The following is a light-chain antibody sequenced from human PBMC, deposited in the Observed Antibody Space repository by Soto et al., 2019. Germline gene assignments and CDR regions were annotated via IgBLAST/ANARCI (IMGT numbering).Light chain of an antibody. CDR3: QQSHSTPRT. CDR2: AAS. V-gene: IGKV1-39*01. Sequence: DIQMTQSPSSLSASVGDRVTITCRASQSISSYLTWYQKKPGKAPKLLIYAASSLQSGVTSRFSGSGCGKDFTLTISSLQPEDFATYYCQQSHSTPRTFGQGTKVEVK. CDR1: QSISSY. J-gene: IGKJ1*01.